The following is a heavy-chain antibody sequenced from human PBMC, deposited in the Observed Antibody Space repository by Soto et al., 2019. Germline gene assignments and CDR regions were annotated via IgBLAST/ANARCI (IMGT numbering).Heavy chain of an antibody. D-gene: IGHD3-16*02. CDR3: ARGSRDCSSTSCYLDYVWGSYRWGLWFDH. Sequence: XSVKVSCKASVYTFTGYAMNWVRQAPGQGLEWMGWINTNTGNPTYAQGFTGRFVFSLDTSVSTAYLQICSLKAEYTAVYYCARGSRDCSSTSCYLDYVWGSYRWGLWFDHWGQGTLVTVSS. V-gene: IGHV7-4-1*01. J-gene: IGHJ5*02. CDR2: INTNTGNP. CDR1: VYTFTGYA.